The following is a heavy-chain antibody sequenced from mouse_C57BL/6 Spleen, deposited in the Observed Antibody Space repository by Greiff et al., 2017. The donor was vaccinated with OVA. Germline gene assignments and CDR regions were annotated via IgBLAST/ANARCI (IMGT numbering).Heavy chain of an antibody. V-gene: IGHV1-55*01. CDR1: GYTFTSYW. CDR2: IYPGSGST. D-gene: IGHD1-2*01. J-gene: IGHJ2*01. Sequence: QVQLQQPGAELVKPGASVKMSCKASGYTFTSYWITWVKQRPGQGLEWIGDIYPGSGSTNYNEKFKSKATLTADTSSSTAYMQLSSLTSEDSAVYCCARSLATAFDYWGQGTTLTVSS. CDR3: ARSLATAFDY.